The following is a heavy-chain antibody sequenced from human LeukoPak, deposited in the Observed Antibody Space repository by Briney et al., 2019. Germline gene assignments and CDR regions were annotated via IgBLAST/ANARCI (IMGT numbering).Heavy chain of an antibody. CDR3: ARLRGYCSGGSCYVDY. CDR1: GFTFSSYS. Sequence: PGESLKISCAASGFTFSSYSMNWVRQAPGKGLEWVSSISSSSSYIYYADSVKGRFTISRDNAKNSLYLQMNSLRAEDTAVYYCARLRGYCSGGSCYVDYWGQGTLVTVSS. J-gene: IGHJ4*02. V-gene: IGHV3-21*01. CDR2: ISSSSSYI. D-gene: IGHD2-15*01.